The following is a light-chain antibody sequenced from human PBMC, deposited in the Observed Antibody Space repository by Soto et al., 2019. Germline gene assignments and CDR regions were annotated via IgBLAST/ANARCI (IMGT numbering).Light chain of an antibody. CDR2: EVS. J-gene: IGLJ1*01. CDR1: SSDTGDYNY. CDR3: SSYAGSDNYV. V-gene: IGLV2-8*01. Sequence: QSALPQPPSASGSPGHSVTISCSGTSSDTGDYNYVSWYQQHPGKAPKLMIYEVSKRPSGVPDRFSGSKSGNTASLTVSGLQAEDEADYYCSSYAGSDNYVFGTGTKVTVL.